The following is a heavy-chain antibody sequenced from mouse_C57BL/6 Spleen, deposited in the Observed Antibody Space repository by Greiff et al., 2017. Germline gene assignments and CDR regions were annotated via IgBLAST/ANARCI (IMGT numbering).Heavy chain of an antibody. CDR3: TRWLLRFDD. CDR2: IDPENGGT. J-gene: IGHJ2*01. Sequence: VQLQQSGAELVRPGASVTLSCKASGYTFTDYEMPWVKPTPVHGLEWIGAIDPENGGTASNQKFKGKAILTADKSSSTAYMELRSLTSEDSAGYYGTRWLLRFDDWGQGTTLTVSS. CDR1: GYTFTDYE. V-gene: IGHV1-15*01. D-gene: IGHD2-3*01.